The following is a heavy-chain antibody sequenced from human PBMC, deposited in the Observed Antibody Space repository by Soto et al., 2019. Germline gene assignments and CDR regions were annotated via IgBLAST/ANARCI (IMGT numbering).Heavy chain of an antibody. CDR1: GGSFSGYY. D-gene: IGHD2-15*01. V-gene: IGHV4-34*01. CDR2: INHSGST. CDR3: ARDDCSGGSCHFDY. J-gene: IGHJ4*02. Sequence: QVQLQQWGAGLLKPSETLSLTCAVYGGSFSGYYWSWIRQPPGKGLEWIGEINHSGSTNYNPYLKSRVTISVDTSKNQFSLKLSSVTAADTAVDYWARDDCSGGSCHFDYWGQGTLVTVSS.